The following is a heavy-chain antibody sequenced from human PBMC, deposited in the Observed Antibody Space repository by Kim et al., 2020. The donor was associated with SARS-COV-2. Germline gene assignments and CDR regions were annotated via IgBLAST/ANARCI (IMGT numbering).Heavy chain of an antibody. CDR2: AFFSGST. CDR3: ARLSRQHLGNMDV. D-gene: IGHD3-3*02. CDR1: GGSISSHYYY. J-gene: IGHJ6*02. V-gene: IGHV4-39*01. Sequence: SETLSLTCTVSGGSISSHYYYWGWIRQPPGKGLEWIGSAFFSGSTYYNPSLESRVTISGDTSKNQFSLKLTSLTAADTAVYFCARLSRQHLGNMDVWG.